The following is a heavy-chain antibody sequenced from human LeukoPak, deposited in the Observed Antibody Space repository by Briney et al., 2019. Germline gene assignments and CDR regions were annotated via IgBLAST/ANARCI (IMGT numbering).Heavy chain of an antibody. Sequence: SVKVSCKASGYTFTSYYMHWVRQAPGQGLEWMGGIIPIFGTANYAQKFQGRVTITADESTSTACMELSSLRSEDTAVYYCARGAIRDAFDIWGQGTMVTVSS. CDR2: IIPIFGTA. J-gene: IGHJ3*02. CDR3: ARGAIRDAFDI. CDR1: GYTFTSYY. V-gene: IGHV1-69*13.